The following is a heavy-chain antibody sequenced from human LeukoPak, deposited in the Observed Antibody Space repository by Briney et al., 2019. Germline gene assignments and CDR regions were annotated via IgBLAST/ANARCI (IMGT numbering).Heavy chain of an antibody. CDR1: GFTFSSYS. CDR3: AREHIYDSSSYYYYDLDV. Sequence: PGGSLRLSCAASGFTFSSYSMNWVRQAPGKGLEWISYISSGSSTIYYADSVKGRFTISRDNAKISLYLQMNSLRAEDTAVYYCAREHIYDSSSYYYYDLDVWGQGTTVTVSS. J-gene: IGHJ6*02. D-gene: IGHD3-22*01. CDR2: ISSGSSTI. V-gene: IGHV3-48*04.